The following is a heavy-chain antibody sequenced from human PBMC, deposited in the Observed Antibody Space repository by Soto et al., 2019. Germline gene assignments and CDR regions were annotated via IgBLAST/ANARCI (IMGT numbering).Heavy chain of an antibody. Sequence: QVQMVESGGGVVEPGRSLRLSCVASGFTFSHHGIHWVRQPPGKGLEWVAFIWGGGSKKEYSDSAKGRFTISRDNSKNTVYLQMDSLRAEDTAVYKCARDGQQVVPWGLDAWGQGTTVTVSS. CDR2: IWGGGSKK. V-gene: IGHV3-33*01. J-gene: IGHJ6*02. CDR3: ARDGQQVVPWGLDA. CDR1: GFTFSHHG. D-gene: IGHD6-13*01.